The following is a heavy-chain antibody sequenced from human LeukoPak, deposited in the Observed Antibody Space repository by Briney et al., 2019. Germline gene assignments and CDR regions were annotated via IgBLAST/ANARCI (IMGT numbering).Heavy chain of an antibody. J-gene: IGHJ3*02. D-gene: IGHD6-13*01. V-gene: IGHV3-30*04. CDR2: ISYDGSNK. CDR1: GFTFSSYA. Sequence: GGSLRLSCAASGFTFSSYAMHWVRQAPGKGLEWVAVISYDGSNKYYADSVKGRFTISRDKSKNTLYLQMNSLRAEDTAVYYCAKDSSSWYNPPGAFDIWGQGTMVTVSS. CDR3: AKDSSSWYNPPGAFDI.